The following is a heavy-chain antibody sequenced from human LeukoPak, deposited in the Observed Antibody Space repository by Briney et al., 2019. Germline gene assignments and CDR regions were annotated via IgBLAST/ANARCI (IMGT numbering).Heavy chain of an antibody. V-gene: IGHV1-18*01. CDR2: ISAYNGNT. Sequence: ASVKVSCKASGYTFTSYGISWVRQAPGQGLEWMGWISAYNGNTNYAQKLQGRVTMTTDTSTSTAYMELSSLRSEDTAVYYCAREYCSGGSCYYYYYGMDVWGQGTTVTVSS. CDR3: AREYCSGGSCYYYYYGMDV. J-gene: IGHJ6*02. CDR1: GYTFTSYG. D-gene: IGHD2-15*01.